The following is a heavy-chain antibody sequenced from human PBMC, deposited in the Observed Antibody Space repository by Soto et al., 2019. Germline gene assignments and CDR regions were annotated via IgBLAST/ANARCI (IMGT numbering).Heavy chain of an antibody. CDR2: IYYSGST. CDR1: GGSISSYY. Sequence: PSETLSLTCTASGGSISSYYWSWIRQPPGKGLEWIGYIYYSGSTNYNPSLKSRVTISVDTSKNQFSLKLSSVTAADTAVYYCARVYGLDLFDYWGQGTLVTVSS. D-gene: IGHD2-8*01. J-gene: IGHJ4*02. CDR3: ARVYGLDLFDY. V-gene: IGHV4-59*01.